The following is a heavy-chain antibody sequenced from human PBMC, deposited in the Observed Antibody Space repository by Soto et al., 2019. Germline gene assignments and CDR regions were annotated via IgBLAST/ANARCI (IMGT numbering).Heavy chain of an antibody. Sequence: EVQLLESGGGLVQPGGSLRLSCAASGFTFSSYAMRWVRQAPGKGLEWVSAISGSGGSTYYADSVKGRFTISRDNSKNTVYLQRSSLRAEGTAVYYCARRGSGSYYDYWGQGTLVTVSS. CDR2: ISGSGGST. D-gene: IGHD1-26*01. V-gene: IGHV3-23*01. J-gene: IGHJ4*02. CDR1: GFTFSSYA. CDR3: ARRGSGSYYDY.